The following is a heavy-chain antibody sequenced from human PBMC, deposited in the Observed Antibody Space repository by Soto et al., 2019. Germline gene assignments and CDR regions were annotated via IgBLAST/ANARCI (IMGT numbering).Heavy chain of an antibody. CDR2: ISPDNDNT. Sequence: QVQLVQSGGEVKKPGASVKVSCKASGYTFTIYGINWVRQAPGQGHEWMGWISPDNDNTNYAQKLQGRVTMTTDTSTSTAYMELRSLRSDDTAVYYCATALGYSGYAVMDVWGQGTTVTVSS. CDR3: ATALGYSGYAVMDV. CDR1: GYTFTIYG. V-gene: IGHV1-18*01. J-gene: IGHJ6*02. D-gene: IGHD5-12*01.